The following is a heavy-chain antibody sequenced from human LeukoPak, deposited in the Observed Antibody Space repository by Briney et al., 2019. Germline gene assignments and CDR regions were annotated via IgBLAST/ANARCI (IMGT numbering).Heavy chain of an antibody. V-gene: IGHV4-59*01. CDR1: DDSISDYY. CDR3: TRGAGWLIDY. D-gene: IGHD3-16*01. J-gene: IGHJ4*02. CDR2: FHNSGTS. Sequence: SETLSLTCTVSDDSISDYYRGWIRQPPGKGLEWIGYFHNSGTSTYNPSLKSRVTISADTSKNQYSLKLNSLTTADTAVYYCTRGAGWLIDYWGQGILVTVSS.